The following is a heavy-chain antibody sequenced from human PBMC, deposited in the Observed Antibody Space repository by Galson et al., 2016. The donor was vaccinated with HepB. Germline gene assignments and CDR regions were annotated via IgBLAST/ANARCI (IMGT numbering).Heavy chain of an antibody. CDR3: ARDNGDYTWYFDL. V-gene: IGHV3-33*01. J-gene: IGHJ2*01. D-gene: IGHD3-3*01. CDR1: GFIFSNYG. Sequence: SLRLSCAASGFIFSNYGMHWVRQAPGKGLEWVAVIWYDGSYKYYADSVKGRFTISRDNSKNTLYLQMNSLRAEDTAVYYCARDNGDYTWYFDLWGRGTLVTVSS. CDR2: IWYDGSYK.